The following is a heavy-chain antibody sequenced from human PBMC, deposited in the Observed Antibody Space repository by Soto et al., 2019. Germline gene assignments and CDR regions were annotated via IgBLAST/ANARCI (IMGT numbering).Heavy chain of an antibody. V-gene: IGHV4-34*01. CDR1: GGSLRVYY. J-gene: IGHJ4*02. Sequence: SETLSLTCAVYGGSLRVYYWSWMRHPPGKGLEWIGEISQRGSTNYNPSLKSRVALSVDTSKNQFSLNLISMTAADTAIYYCAREWPGGRGCFDYWGQGTPVTVSS. CDR2: ISQRGST. CDR3: AREWPGGRGCFDY. D-gene: IGHD2-15*01.